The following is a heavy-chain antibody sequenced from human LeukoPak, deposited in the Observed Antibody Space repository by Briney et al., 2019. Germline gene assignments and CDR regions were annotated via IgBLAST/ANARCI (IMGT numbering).Heavy chain of an antibody. CDR2: IWYDGSNK. J-gene: IGHJ4*02. CDR3: ARDCSSTSCYGAFDY. CDR1: GFTFSSYG. V-gene: IGHV3-33*01. Sequence: GRSLSLSCAASGFTFSSYGMHWVRQAPGKGLEWVAVIWYDGSNKYYADSVKGRFTISRDNSKNTLYLQMNSLRAEDTAVYYCARDCSSTSCYGAFDYWGQGTLVTVSS. D-gene: IGHD2-2*01.